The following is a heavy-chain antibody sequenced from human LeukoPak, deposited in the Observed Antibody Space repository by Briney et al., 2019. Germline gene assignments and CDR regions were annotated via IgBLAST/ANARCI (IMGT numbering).Heavy chain of an antibody. CDR1: GYSISSGYY. V-gene: IGHV4-38-2*02. D-gene: IGHD3-22*01. Sequence: SETLSLTCTVSGYSISSGYYWGWIRQPPGKGLEWIGSIYHSGSTYYNPSLKSRVTISIDTSKNQFSLKLTSATAADTAVYYCARDRRQYWYDSSGPLDYWGQGTLVTVSS. CDR2: IYHSGST. J-gene: IGHJ4*02. CDR3: ARDRRQYWYDSSGPLDY.